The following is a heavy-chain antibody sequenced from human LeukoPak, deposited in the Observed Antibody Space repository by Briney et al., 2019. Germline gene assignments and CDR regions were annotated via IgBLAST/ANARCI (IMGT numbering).Heavy chain of an antibody. Sequence: SETLSLTCTVSGGSISSYYWSWIRQPPGKGLEWIGYIYYSGSTNYNPSLKSRVTISVDTSKNQFSLKLSSVTAADTAVYYCARHGQYYDSSGEYYYGMDVWGQGTTVTVSS. CDR3: ARHGQYYDSSGEYYYGMDV. CDR2: IYYSGST. CDR1: GGSISSYY. J-gene: IGHJ6*02. V-gene: IGHV4-59*08. D-gene: IGHD3-22*01.